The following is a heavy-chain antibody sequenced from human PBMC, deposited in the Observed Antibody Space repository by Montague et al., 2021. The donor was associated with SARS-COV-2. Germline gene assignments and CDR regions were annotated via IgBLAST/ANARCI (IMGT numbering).Heavy chain of an antibody. CDR3: AGHRGRFWQFDL. CDR2: VYYSGST. V-gene: IGHV4-59*08. Sequence: SETLSLTCTVSGGSISRYDCNWTRQSPGKGLEWIGYVYYSGSTGYSPSLRGRVIISADTSNSQISLRLNSLSAEDTAVYYCAGHRGRFWQFDLWGRGTLVTVS. D-gene: IGHD5-12*01. CDR1: GGSISRYD. J-gene: IGHJ2*01.